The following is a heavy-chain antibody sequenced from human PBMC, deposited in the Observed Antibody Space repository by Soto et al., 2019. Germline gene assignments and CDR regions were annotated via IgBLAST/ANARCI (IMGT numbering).Heavy chain of an antibody. CDR3: ARDGGVYDHVWGTSRSPVDA. CDR2: IWNDGTTQ. V-gene: IGHV3-33*01. D-gene: IGHD3-16*02. Sequence: QVQLVDSGGAVVQPGRSLRLSCVASGFTFSNSGMHWVRQTPGKGLEWVAHIWNDGTTQYYADSVKGRFTISRDNSKRTLFLQMNDLRVDDAAIYYCARDGGVYDHVWGTSRSPVDAWGRGTVVTVSS. CDR1: GFTFSNSG. J-gene: IGHJ5*02.